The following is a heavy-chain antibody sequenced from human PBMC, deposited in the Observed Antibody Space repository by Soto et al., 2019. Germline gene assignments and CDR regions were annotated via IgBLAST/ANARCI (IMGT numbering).Heavy chain of an antibody. CDR1: GGSISSGDYY. V-gene: IGHV4-30-4*01. CDR3: ARGVPPLRFLEWLIDSDGNWIDP. CDR2: IYYSGST. Sequence: SETLSLTCTVSGGSISSGDYYWSWIRQPPGKGLEWIGYIYYSGSTYYNPSLKSRVTISVDTSKNQFSLKLSSVTAADTAVYYCARGVPPLRFLEWLIDSDGNWIDPPCQGTLVTVSS. D-gene: IGHD3-3*01. J-gene: IGHJ5*02.